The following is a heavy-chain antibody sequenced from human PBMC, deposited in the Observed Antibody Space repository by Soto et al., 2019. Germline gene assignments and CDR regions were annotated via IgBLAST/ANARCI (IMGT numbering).Heavy chain of an antibody. CDR2: ISSSSSYI. J-gene: IGHJ2*01. V-gene: IGHV3-21*01. CDR3: ARVTEQWIQQAAYWYFDL. D-gene: IGHD5-18*01. Sequence: GGSLRLSCAASGFTFSSYSMNWVRQAPGKGLEWVSSISSSSSYIYYADSVKGRFTISRDNAKNSLYLQMNSLRAEDTAVYYCARVTEQWIQQAAYWYFDLWGRGTLVTVSS. CDR1: GFTFSSYS.